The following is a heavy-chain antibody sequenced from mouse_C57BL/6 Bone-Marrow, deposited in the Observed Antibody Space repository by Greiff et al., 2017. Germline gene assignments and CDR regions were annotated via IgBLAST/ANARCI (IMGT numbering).Heavy chain of an antibody. D-gene: IGHD2-1*01. J-gene: IGHJ4*01. Sequence: EVKLVESGPGLVKPSQSLSLPCSVTGYSITSGYYWNWIRQFPGNKLEWMGYISYDGSNNYNPSLNNRISITRDTSKHQFFLKLNSVTTEDTATYYCAREKVYYGNYLYAMDYWGQGTSVTVSS. CDR3: AREKVYYGNYLYAMDY. CDR2: ISYDGSN. CDR1: GYSITSGYY. V-gene: IGHV3-6*01.